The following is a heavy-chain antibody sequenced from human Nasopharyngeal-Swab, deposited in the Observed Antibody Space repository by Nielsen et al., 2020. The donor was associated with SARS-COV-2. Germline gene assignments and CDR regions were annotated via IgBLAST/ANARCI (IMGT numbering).Heavy chain of an antibody. CDR2: ISYDGSNK. Sequence: GGSLRLSCAASGFTFSSYGMHWVRQAPGKGLEWVAVISYDGSNKYYADSVKGRFTISRDNSKNTLYLQMNSLRAEDTAVYYCAIAPGYSSGWNNYWGQGTLVTVSS. CDR3: AIAPGYSSGWNNY. D-gene: IGHD6-19*01. CDR1: GFTFSSYG. V-gene: IGHV3-30*03. J-gene: IGHJ4*02.